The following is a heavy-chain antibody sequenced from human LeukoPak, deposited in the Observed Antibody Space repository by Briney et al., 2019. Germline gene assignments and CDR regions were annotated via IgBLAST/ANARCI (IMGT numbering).Heavy chain of an antibody. V-gene: IGHV4-4*02. Sequence: EPSGTLSLTCAVSGGSISSSNWWSWIRQPPGKGLEWIGEIYHSGSTNYNPSLKSRVTISVDKSKTQFSLKLSSVTAADTAVYYCARDSGTTGEVKFDPWGQGTPVTVSS. CDR1: GGSISSSNW. D-gene: IGHD1-7*01. CDR3: ARDSGTTGEVKFDP. J-gene: IGHJ5*02. CDR2: IYHSGST.